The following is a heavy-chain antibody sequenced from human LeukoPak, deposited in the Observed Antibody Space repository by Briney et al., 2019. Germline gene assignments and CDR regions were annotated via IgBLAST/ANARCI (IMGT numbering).Heavy chain of an antibody. D-gene: IGHD1-26*01. CDR2: ISYDGSNK. V-gene: IGHV3-30*18. CDR1: GFTFSSYG. J-gene: IGHJ4*02. CDR3: AKAKYSGSYYFDY. Sequence: GRSLTLSRAASGFTFSSYGMHWVREAPGKGLEWVAVISYDGSNKYYADSVKGRFTISRDNSKNTLYLQMNSLRAEDTAVYYCAKAKYSGSYYFDYWGQGTLVAVSS.